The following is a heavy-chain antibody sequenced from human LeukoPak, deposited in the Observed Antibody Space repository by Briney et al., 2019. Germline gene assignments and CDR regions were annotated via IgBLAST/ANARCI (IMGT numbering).Heavy chain of an antibody. V-gene: IGHV4-34*01. Sequence: SETLSLTCAVYGGSFSGYYWSWIRQPPGKGLEWIGEINHSGSTNYNPSLKSRVTVSLDTSKSQFSLKVSSVTAADTAIYYCARHRGELSYPLDYWGQGTLVTVSS. CDR3: ARHRGELSYPLDY. CDR1: GGSFSGYY. D-gene: IGHD3-16*02. CDR2: INHSGST. J-gene: IGHJ4*02.